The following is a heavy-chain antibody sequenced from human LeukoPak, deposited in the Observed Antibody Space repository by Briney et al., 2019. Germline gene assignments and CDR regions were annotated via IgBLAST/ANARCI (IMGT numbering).Heavy chain of an antibody. Sequence: SETLSLTCTVSGGSISSYYWSWIRQPPGKGLEWIGYIYYSGSTNYNPSLKSRVTISVDTSKNQFSLKLSSVTAADTAVYYCAREGGYYYYYGMDVWGQGTTVTVSS. V-gene: IGHV4-59*01. CDR1: GGSISSYY. CDR3: AREGGYYYYYGMDV. J-gene: IGHJ6*02. CDR2: IYYSGST.